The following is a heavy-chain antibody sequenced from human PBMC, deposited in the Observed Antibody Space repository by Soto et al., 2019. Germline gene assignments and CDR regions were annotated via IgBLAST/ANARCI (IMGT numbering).Heavy chain of an antibody. CDR3: ARDRVDYGDSNYGMDV. V-gene: IGHV4-59*01. CDR2: IYYSGST. Sequence: SETLSLTCTVSGGSISSYYWSWIRQPPGKGLEWIGYIYYSGSTNYNPSLKSRVTISVDTSKNQFSLKLSSVTAADTAVYYCARDRVDYGDSNYGMDVWGQGTTVTVS. CDR1: GGSISSYY. J-gene: IGHJ6*02. D-gene: IGHD4-17*01.